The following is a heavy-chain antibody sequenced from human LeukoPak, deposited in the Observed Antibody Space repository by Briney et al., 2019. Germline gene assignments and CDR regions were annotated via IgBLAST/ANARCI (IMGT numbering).Heavy chain of an antibody. J-gene: IGHJ4*02. Sequence: SETLSLTCTVSGYSISSGYYWGWIRQPPGKGLEWIGYIYYSGSTNYNPSLKSRVTISVGTSKNQFSLKLSSVTAADTAVYYCARLYYDSSKPFFDYWGQGTLVTVSS. D-gene: IGHD3-22*01. CDR2: IYYSGST. V-gene: IGHV4-38-2*02. CDR3: ARLYYDSSKPFFDY. CDR1: GYSISSGYY.